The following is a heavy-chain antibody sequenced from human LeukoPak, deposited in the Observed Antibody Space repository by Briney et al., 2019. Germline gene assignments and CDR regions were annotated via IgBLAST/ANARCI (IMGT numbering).Heavy chain of an antibody. CDR2: ISYDGSNK. CDR3: ARDSVTTGYYYYYGMDV. V-gene: IGHV3-30*03. J-gene: IGHJ6*02. Sequence: GGSLRLSCAASGFTFSSYGMHWVRQAPGKGLEWVAVISYDGSNKYYADSVKGRFTISRDNSKNTLYLQMNSLRAEDTAVYYCARDSVTTGYYYYYGMDVWGQGTTVTVSS. CDR1: GFTFSSYG. D-gene: IGHD4-11*01.